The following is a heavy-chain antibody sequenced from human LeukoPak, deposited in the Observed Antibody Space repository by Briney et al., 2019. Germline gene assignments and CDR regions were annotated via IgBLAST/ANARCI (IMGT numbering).Heavy chain of an antibody. Sequence: PSETLSLTCAVYGGSFSGYYWSWIRQPAGKGLEWIGRIYTSGSTNYNPSLKSRVTMSVDTSKNQFSLKLSSVTAADTAVYYCARKRWLQLDYWGQGTLVTVSS. CDR3: ARKRWLQLDY. D-gene: IGHD5-24*01. CDR1: GGSFSGYY. V-gene: IGHV4-59*10. J-gene: IGHJ4*02. CDR2: IYTSGST.